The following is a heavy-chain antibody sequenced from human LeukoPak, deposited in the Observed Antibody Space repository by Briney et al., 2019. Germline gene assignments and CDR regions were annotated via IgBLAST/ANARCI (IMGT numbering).Heavy chain of an antibody. D-gene: IGHD3-22*01. J-gene: IGHJ4*02. CDR1: GDSVSSNSAA. V-gene: IGHV6-1*01. CDR3: AREGAYYDSSGYLYLFDY. CDR2: TYYRSKWYN. Sequence: SQTLSLTCAISGDSVSSNSAAWNWIRQSPSRGLEWLGRTYYRSKWYNDYAVSVKSRITINPDTSNNQFSLQLNSVTPDDTAVYCCAREGAYYDSSGYLYLFDYLGQGTLGNVSS.